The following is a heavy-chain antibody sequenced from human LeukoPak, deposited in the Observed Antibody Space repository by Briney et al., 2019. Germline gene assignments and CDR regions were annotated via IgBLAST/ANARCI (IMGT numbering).Heavy chain of an antibody. V-gene: IGHV4-34*01. CDR2: INHSGST. D-gene: IGHD2-21*02. CDR1: GGSFSGYY. Sequence: SETLSLTCAVYGGSFSGYYWSWIRQPPGKGLEWIGEINHSGSTNYNPSLKSRVTISVDTSKNQFSLKLSSVTAADTAVYYCARGSVTLDYWGQGALVTVSS. CDR3: ARGSVTLDY. J-gene: IGHJ4*02.